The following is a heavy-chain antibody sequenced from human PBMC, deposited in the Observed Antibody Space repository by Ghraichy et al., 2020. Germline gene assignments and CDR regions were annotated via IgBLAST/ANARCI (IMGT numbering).Heavy chain of an antibody. D-gene: IGHD2-2*01. CDR2: IYYSGST. J-gene: IGHJ6*02. V-gene: IGHV4-59*01. CDR1: GGSISSYY. Sequence: SETLSLTCTVSGGSISSYYWSWIRQPPGKGLEWIGYIYYSGSTNYNPSLKSRVTISVDTSKNQFSLKLSSVTTADTAVYYCARTQLGYCSSTSCYVYYYYGMDVWGQGTTVTVSS. CDR3: ARTQLGYCSSTSCYVYYYYGMDV.